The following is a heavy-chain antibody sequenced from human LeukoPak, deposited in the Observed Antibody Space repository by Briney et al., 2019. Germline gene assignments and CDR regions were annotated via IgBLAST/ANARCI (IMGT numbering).Heavy chain of an antibody. CDR3: ARTLSVGATYYFDY. V-gene: IGHV3-53*01. CDR2: IYSDGST. CDR1: GFTVSSNY. D-gene: IGHD1-26*01. J-gene: IGHJ4*02. Sequence: GGSLRLSCAASGFTVSSNYMSWVRQAPGKGLEWVSLIYSDGSTYYADSVKGRFAISRDNSKNTLYLQMNSLRAEDTAMYYCARTLSVGATYYFDYWGQGTLVTVSS.